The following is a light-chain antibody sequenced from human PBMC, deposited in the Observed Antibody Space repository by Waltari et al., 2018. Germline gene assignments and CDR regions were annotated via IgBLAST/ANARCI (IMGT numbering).Light chain of an antibody. V-gene: IGLV1-44*01. J-gene: IGLJ3*02. CDR3: AARDDSLNVWV. CDR1: TSNIGNNP. CDR2: NDN. Sequence: QSVLTQPPSASGTPGQRVIISCSGSTSNIGNNPVNWYQQLPGTAPKVLIYNDNQRPGGVPGRFSVSQSGPSASLAISGLQSDDEADYYCAARDDSLNVWVFGGGTKVTVL.